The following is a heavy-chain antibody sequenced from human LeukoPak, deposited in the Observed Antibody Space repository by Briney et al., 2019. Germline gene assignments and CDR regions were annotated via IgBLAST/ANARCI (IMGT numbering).Heavy chain of an antibody. D-gene: IGHD6-6*01. CDR3: AKGKGYSSSSSDH. Sequence: GGSLRLSCAASGFTFNSHAMNWVRQAPGKGLEWVSAIGGSDGSTYYADSVKGRFTISRDNSKNTLYLQMNSLRAEDTAVYHCAKGKGYSSSSSDHWGQGTLVTVSS. CDR2: IGGSDGST. V-gene: IGHV3-23*01. CDR1: GFTFNSHA. J-gene: IGHJ5*02.